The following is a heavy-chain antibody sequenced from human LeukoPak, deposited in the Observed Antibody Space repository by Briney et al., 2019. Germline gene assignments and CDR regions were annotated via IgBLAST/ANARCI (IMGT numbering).Heavy chain of an antibody. CDR2: IYYSVST. J-gene: IGHJ4*02. Sequence: SETLSLTCTVSGGSISSGDYYWSWIRQPPGKGLEWIGYIYYSVSTYYNPSLKSRVTMSVDTSKNQFSLKLSSVTAADTAVYYCARELTYADYWGQGTLVTVSS. D-gene: IGHD4/OR15-4a*01. CDR3: ARELTYADY. CDR1: GGSISSGDYY. V-gene: IGHV4-30-4*01.